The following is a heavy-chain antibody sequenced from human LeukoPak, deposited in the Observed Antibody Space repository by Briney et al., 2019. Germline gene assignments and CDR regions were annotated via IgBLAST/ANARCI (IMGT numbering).Heavy chain of an antibody. CDR2: INPSGGST. CDR3: ARGSIVGATFDYFDY. J-gene: IGHJ4*02. V-gene: IGHV1-46*01. D-gene: IGHD1-26*01. CDR1: GYTFTSYY. Sequence: ASVKVSCKASGYTFTSYYMHWVRQAPGQGLEWMGIINPSGGSTSYAQKFQGRVTMTRDMSTSTDYMELSSLGSEETAVYYCARGSIVGATFDYFDYWGQGTLVTVSS.